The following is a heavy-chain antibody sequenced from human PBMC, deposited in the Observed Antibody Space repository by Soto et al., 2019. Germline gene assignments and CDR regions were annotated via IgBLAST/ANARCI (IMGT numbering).Heavy chain of an antibody. CDR3: ARATGGFDSGSYYVLGWFDP. CDR1: GGTFSSYA. Sequence: ASVKVSCKASGGTFSSYAISWVRQAPGQGLEWMGGIIPIFGTANYAQKFQGRVTITADESTSTAYMELSSLRSEDTAVYYCARATGGFDSGSYYVLGWFDPWGQGTLVTVSS. V-gene: IGHV1-69*13. CDR2: IIPIFGTA. J-gene: IGHJ5*02. D-gene: IGHD1-26*01.